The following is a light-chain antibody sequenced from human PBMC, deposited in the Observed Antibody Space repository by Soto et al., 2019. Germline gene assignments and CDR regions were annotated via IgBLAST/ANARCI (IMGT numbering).Light chain of an antibody. CDR2: DAS. CDR1: QSVSSY. J-gene: IGKJ4*01. V-gene: IGKV3-11*01. Sequence: EIVLTQSPATLSLSPGERATLSCRASQSVSSYLAWYQQKPGQAPRLLIYDASNRATGIPARFSGSGSGTDFNLTISSLEPEDFAGYYCQHRSNWPLTFGGGTKVEIE. CDR3: QHRSNWPLT.